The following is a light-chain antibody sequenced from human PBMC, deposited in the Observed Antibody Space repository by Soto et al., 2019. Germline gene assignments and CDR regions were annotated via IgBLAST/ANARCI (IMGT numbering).Light chain of an antibody. CDR3: QQYNSFPYT. J-gene: IGKJ2*01. CDR2: DAS. V-gene: IGKV1-5*01. CDR1: QDINRW. Sequence: DIQMTQSPSTLSASVGARVTITCRASQDINRWLAWYQQKPGKAPKVLIYDASSLERGVPSRFRGSGSGTEFTLTISSLQPDDFGSYYCQQYNSFPYTFGQGTNLEIK.